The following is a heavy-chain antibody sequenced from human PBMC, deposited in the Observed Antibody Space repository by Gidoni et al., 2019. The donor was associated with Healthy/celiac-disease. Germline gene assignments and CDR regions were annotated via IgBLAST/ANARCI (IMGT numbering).Heavy chain of an antibody. J-gene: IGHJ4*02. D-gene: IGHD3-22*01. CDR1: GFSFSTSGVV. V-gene: IGHV2-5*01. Sequence: QITLKESGPTLLKPTQTLTLSCTFSGFSFSTSGVVVGWIRQPPGKALEWLALIYWNDDKRYSPSLKSRLTITKDTSKNQVVLTMTNMDPVDTATYYCAHRRYYYDSSGYYYDYYFDYWGQGTLVTVSS. CDR3: AHRRYYYDSSGYYYDYYFDY. CDR2: IYWNDDK.